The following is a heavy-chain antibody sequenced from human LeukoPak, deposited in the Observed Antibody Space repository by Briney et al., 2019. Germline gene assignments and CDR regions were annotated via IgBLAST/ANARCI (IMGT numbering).Heavy chain of an antibody. CDR3: ARVLWFGELGNYYYYYMDV. CDR1: GGTFSSYA. CDR2: IIPIFGTA. D-gene: IGHD3-10*01. Sequence: ASVKVSCKASGGTFSSYAISWVRQAPGQGLEWMGGIIPIFGTANYAQKFQGRVTITADESTSTAYMELSSLRSEDTAVYYCARVLWFGELGNYYYYYMDVWGKGTTVTVSS. V-gene: IGHV1-69*01. J-gene: IGHJ6*03.